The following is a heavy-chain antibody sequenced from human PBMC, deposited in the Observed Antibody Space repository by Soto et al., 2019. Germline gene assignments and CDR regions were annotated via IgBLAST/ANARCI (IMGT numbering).Heavy chain of an antibody. CDR3: ARKTTDYYYYYMDV. J-gene: IGHJ6*03. Sequence: SETLSLTCTVSGGSISSYYWSWIRQPPGKGLEWIGYIYYSGSTNYNPSLKSRVTISVGTSKNQFSLKLSSVTAADTAVYYCARKTTDYYYYYMDVWGKGTTVTVSS. CDR2: IYYSGST. CDR1: GGSISSYY. V-gene: IGHV4-59*01. D-gene: IGHD4-4*01.